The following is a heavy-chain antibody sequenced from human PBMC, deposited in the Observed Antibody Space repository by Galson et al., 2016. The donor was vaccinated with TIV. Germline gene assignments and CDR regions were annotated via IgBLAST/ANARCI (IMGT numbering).Heavy chain of an antibody. CDR1: GVSVSDNY. Sequence: SLRLSCAASGVSVSDNYMTWVRQAPGKGLEWVSLISSAGTTSYTDSVRGRFTITRDNSKNTLYLKMNSLRAEDTAVYYCARERRYCGNECYLYYYYGMDVWGQGTTVTVSS. D-gene: IGHD2-21*01. CDR3: ARERRYCGNECYLYYYYGMDV. J-gene: IGHJ6*02. CDR2: ISSAGTT. V-gene: IGHV3-66*01.